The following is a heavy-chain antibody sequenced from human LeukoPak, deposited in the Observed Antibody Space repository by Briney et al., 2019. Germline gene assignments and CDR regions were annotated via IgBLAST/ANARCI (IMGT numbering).Heavy chain of an antibody. Sequence: GESLKISCKGSGYSFTSYWIGWVRQMPGKGLEWMGIIYPDDSDTRYSPSFQGQVTISADKSISTAYLQWSSLKASDTAMYYCARQDDCSGGSCYYYGMDVWGQGTTVTVSS. CDR2: IYPDDSDT. D-gene: IGHD2-15*01. J-gene: IGHJ6*02. V-gene: IGHV5-51*01. CDR3: ARQDDCSGGSCYYYGMDV. CDR1: GYSFTSYW.